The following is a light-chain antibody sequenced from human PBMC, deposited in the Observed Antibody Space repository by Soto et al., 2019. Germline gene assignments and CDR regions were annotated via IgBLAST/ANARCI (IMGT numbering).Light chain of an antibody. CDR3: QQYGRSPST. CDR2: GAS. Sequence: EIVMTQFPATLSVSPGERVTLSCWASQRIYTNLAWYQQKPGQAPRALIFGASSRSAGIPDRFSGSGSGTDFTLTISRLEPEDFAVYYCQQYGRSPSTFGQGTKVEIK. J-gene: IGKJ1*01. CDR1: QRIYTN. V-gene: IGKV3-20*01.